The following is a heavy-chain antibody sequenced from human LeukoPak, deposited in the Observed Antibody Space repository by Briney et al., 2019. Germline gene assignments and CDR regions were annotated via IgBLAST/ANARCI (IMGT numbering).Heavy chain of an antibody. V-gene: IGHV1-46*01. Sequence: GASVKVSCKASGYTFTSYYMHWVRQAPGQGLEWMGIINPSGGSTSYAQKFQGRVTMTRDTSTSTVYMELSRLRYEDTAVYYCARGRTSVVVVAATDRDFDLWGRGTLVTVSS. J-gene: IGHJ2*01. CDR3: ARGRTSVVVVAATDRDFDL. D-gene: IGHD2-15*01. CDR2: INPSGGST. CDR1: GYTFTSYY.